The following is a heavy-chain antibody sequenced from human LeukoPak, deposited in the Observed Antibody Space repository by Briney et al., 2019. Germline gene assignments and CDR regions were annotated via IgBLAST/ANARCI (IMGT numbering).Heavy chain of an antibody. Sequence: SETLSLTCTVSGGSISSSSYYWGWIRQPPGKGLEWIGSIYYSGSTYYNPSLKSRVTISVDTSKNQFSLKLSSVTAADTAVYYCAKSRWSAADPFDYWGQGTLVTVSS. D-gene: IGHD6-13*01. J-gene: IGHJ4*02. CDR3: AKSRWSAADPFDY. V-gene: IGHV4-39*07. CDR1: GGSISSSSYY. CDR2: IYYSGST.